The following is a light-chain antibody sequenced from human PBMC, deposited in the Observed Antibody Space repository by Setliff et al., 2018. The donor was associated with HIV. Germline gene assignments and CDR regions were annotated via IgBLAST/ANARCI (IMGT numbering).Light chain of an antibody. J-gene: IGLJ1*01. CDR2: DVS. V-gene: IGLV2-14*03. CDR1: SSDVGGYNY. CDR3: SSYTDNSTLDV. Sequence: QSALTQPASVSGSPGRSITISCTGTSSDVGGYNYVSWYQQHPGEAPRLLIYDVSYRPSGISRRFSGSKPGSTASLTISGLQTEDEADYYCSSYTDNSTLDVFGSGTKVTVL.